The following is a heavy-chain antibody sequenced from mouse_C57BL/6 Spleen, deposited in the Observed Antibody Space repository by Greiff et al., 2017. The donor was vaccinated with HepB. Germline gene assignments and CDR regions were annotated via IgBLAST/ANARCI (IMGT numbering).Heavy chain of an antibody. CDR1: GFSFTSYA. J-gene: IGHJ3*01. CDR3: ARNWDSSGYWFAY. CDR2: IWTGGGT. Sequence: VKLMESGPGLVAPSQSLSITCTVSGFSFTSYAISWVRQPPGKGLEWLGVIWTGGGTNYNSALKSRLSISKDNSKSQVFLKMNSLQTDDTARYYCARNWDSSGYWFAYWGQGTLVTVSA. V-gene: IGHV2-9-1*01. D-gene: IGHD3-2*02.